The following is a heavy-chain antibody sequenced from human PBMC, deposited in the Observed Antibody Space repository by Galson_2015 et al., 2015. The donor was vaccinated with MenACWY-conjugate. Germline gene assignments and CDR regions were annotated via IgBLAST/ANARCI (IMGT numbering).Heavy chain of an antibody. D-gene: IGHD3-16*01. Sequence: SLRLSCAASGFTFSNYWMNWVRHAPGKGLEWVSRTNSDGISKSYADSVKGRFTISRDNAKNTLYLQMNSLRAEDTAVYYCARLGENYKTASHLDNRRQGTQVTVAS. CDR2: TNSDGISK. V-gene: IGHV3-74*01. J-gene: IGHJ4*02. CDR3: ARLGENYKTASHLDN. CDR1: GFTFSNYW.